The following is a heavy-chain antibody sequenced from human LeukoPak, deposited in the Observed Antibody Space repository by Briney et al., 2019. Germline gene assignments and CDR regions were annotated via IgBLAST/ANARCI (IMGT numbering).Heavy chain of an antibody. J-gene: IGHJ4*02. Sequence: NPSETLSLTCTVSGGSISSSSYYWGWIRQPPGKGLEWIGSIYYSGSTYYNPSLKSRVTISVDTSKNQFSLKLSSVTAADTAVYCCARSPPQNYDFWSGYQGWGQGTLVTVSS. CDR2: IYYSGST. CDR3: ARSPPQNYDFWSGYQG. CDR1: GGSISSSSYY. V-gene: IGHV4-39*01. D-gene: IGHD3-3*01.